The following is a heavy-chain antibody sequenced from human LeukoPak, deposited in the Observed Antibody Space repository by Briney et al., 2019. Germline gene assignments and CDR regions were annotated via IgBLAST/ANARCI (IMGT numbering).Heavy chain of an antibody. V-gene: IGHV1-8*03. J-gene: IGHJ5*02. CDR1: GYTFTSYD. Sequence: ASVKVSCKAPGYTFTSYDINWVRQATGQGLEWMGWMNPNSGNTGYAQKFQGRVTITRNTSISTAYMELSSLRSEDTAVYYCARGIVGGYSYGVEGDWFDPWGQGTLVTVSS. CDR2: MNPNSGNT. D-gene: IGHD5-18*01. CDR3: ARGIVGGYSYGVEGDWFDP.